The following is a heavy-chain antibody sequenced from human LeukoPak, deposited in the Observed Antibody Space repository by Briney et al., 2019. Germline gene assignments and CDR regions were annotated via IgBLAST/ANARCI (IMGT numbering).Heavy chain of an antibody. CDR2: IIPIFGTA. D-gene: IGHD6-13*01. CDR1: GDTFSSYA. J-gene: IGHJ4*02. CDR3: ARDGQQLTSIDY. Sequence: ASVKVSCKASGDTFSSYAISWVRQAPGQGLEWMGGIIPIFGTANYAQKFQGRVTITADESTSTAYMELSSLRSEDTAVYYCARDGQQLTSIDYWGQGTLVTVSS. V-gene: IGHV1-69*01.